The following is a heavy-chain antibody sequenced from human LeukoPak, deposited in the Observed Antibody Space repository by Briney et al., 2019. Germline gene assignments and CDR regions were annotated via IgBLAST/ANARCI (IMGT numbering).Heavy chain of an antibody. CDR2: IYYSGST. CDR3: ARGRMSSSSWYSTYYYYFYMDV. V-gene: IGHV4-39*07. D-gene: IGHD6-13*01. CDR1: GGSISSSSYY. Sequence: SETLSLTCTVSGGSISSSSYYWGWIRQPPGKGLEWIGSIYYSGSTYYNPSLKSRVTISVDTSKNHFSLELSSVTAADTAVYFCARGRMSSSSWYSTYYYYFYMDVWGKGTTVTVSS. J-gene: IGHJ6*03.